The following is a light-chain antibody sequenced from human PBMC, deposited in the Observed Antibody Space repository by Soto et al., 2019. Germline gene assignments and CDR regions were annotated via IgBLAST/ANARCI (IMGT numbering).Light chain of an antibody. CDR3: QQSYSTPPWT. CDR1: QSIMSW. CDR2: DAS. Sequence: DIQMTQSPSSLSSSFCYRVTVTCRASQSIMSWLAWYQQKPGKAPKLLIYDASDLETGVPSRFSGSGSGTDFTFTISGLQPEDFATYYCQQSYSTPPWTFGQGTKVDIK. V-gene: IGKV1-39*01. J-gene: IGKJ1*01.